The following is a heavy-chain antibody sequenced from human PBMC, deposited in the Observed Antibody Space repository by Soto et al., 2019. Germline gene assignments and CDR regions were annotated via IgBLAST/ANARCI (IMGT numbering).Heavy chain of an antibody. CDR1: GGSISSYY. Sequence: VPLSLTCTVAGGSISSYYWIWIRKPPGKGLEWIGYIYYSGSTNYNPSLKSRVTISVDTSKNQFSLKLSSVTAADTAVYYCARDREGYDILTGYPADYYYGMDVWGQGTTVTVSS. CDR3: ARDREGYDILTGYPADYYYGMDV. V-gene: IGHV4-59*01. J-gene: IGHJ6*02. CDR2: IYYSGST. D-gene: IGHD3-9*01.